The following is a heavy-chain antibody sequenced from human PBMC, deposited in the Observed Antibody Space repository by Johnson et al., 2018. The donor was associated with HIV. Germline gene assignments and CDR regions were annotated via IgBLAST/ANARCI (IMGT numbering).Heavy chain of an antibody. CDR1: GFTFSSYA. CDR3: ARGGVVHDAFDM. J-gene: IGHJ3*02. CDR2: ISYDGKNK. V-gene: IGHV3-30*03. Sequence: QMQLVESGGGVVQPGKSLRLFCAASGFTFSSYAMHWVRQAPGKGLEWVAVISYDGKNKDYADPVKGRFTLSRDNSKNTLYLQLSSLRTEDTAVFYCARGGVVHDAFDMWGQGTMVTVSS. D-gene: IGHD2-2*01.